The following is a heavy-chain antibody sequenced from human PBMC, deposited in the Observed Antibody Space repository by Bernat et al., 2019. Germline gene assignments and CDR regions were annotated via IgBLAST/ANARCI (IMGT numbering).Heavy chain of an antibody. D-gene: IGHD6-19*01. V-gene: IGHV3-30*18. CDR2: ISYDGSNK. CDR1: GFTFSSYG. Sequence: QVRLVESGGGVVQPGRSLRLSCAASGFTFSSYGMHWVRQAPGKGLEWVAGISYDGSNKCYADTVKGRFTNSRDKSKNTLYLQMNSLSAEDTAVYYCAKDFLVSSGWYLEGVDYWGQGTLVTVSS. CDR3: AKDFLVSSGWYLEGVDY. J-gene: IGHJ4*02.